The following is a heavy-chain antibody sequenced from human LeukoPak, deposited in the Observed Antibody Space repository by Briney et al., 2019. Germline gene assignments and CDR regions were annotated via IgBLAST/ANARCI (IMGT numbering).Heavy chain of an antibody. D-gene: IGHD3-10*01. CDR2: ISGSGGST. Sequence: GGSLKLSCAASGFTFSSYAMSWVRQAPGKGLEWVSAISGSGGSTYYADSVKGRFTISSDNSKNTLYLQMNSLRAEDTAVYYCAKEYGLGSYLYYYYGMDVWGQGTTVTVSS. CDR3: AKEYGLGSYLYYYYGMDV. CDR1: GFTFSSYA. J-gene: IGHJ6*02. V-gene: IGHV3-23*01.